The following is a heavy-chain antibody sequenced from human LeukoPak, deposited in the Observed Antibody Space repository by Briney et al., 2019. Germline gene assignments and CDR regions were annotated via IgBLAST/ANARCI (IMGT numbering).Heavy chain of an antibody. V-gene: IGHV1-2*06. CDR1: GYTFTGYY. CDR2: INPNSGGT. Sequence: ASVKVSCKASGYTFTGYYMHWVRQAPGQRLEWMGRINPNSGGTNYAQKFQGRVTMTRDTSISTAYMELSRLRSDDTAVYYCARLVVVAATRDYWGQGTLVTVSS. D-gene: IGHD2-15*01. CDR3: ARLVVVAATRDY. J-gene: IGHJ4*02.